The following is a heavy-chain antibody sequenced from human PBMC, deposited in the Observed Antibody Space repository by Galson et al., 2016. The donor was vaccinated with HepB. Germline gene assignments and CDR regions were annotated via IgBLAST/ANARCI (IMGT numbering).Heavy chain of an antibody. D-gene: IGHD1-26*01. CDR3: TRGGAGTNAFDF. CDR2: IRSKAYGGTA. CDR1: GXXFGXXX. J-gene: IGHJ3*01. Sequence: SLXXXCAASGXXFGXXXMSXXXQAXXKGLEXLGXIRSKAYGGTADYXASVRGRFTFSRDDSKTIAYLQMNSLKYEDTAVYXCTRGGAGTNAFDFWGQGXXVTV. V-gene: IGHV3-49*03.